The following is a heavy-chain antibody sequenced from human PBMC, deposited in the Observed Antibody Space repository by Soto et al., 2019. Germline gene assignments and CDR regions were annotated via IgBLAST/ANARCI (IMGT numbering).Heavy chain of an antibody. CDR1: GFTFTSSA. Sequence: ASVKVSCKASGFTFTSSAVQWVRQARGQRLEWMGGFDPEDGETIYAQKFQGRVTMTEDTSTDTAYMELSSLRSEDTAVYYCAAQTRLRYFDWLFHDYWGQGTLVTVSS. CDR2: FDPEDGET. CDR3: AAQTRLRYFDWLFHDY. D-gene: IGHD3-9*01. V-gene: IGHV1-24*01. J-gene: IGHJ4*02.